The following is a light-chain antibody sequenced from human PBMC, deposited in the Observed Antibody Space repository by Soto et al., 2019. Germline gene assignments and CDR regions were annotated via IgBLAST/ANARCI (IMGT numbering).Light chain of an antibody. Sequence: QPVLTQPPSASGTPGQGVTISCSGSSSNIGSNTVDWYHQLPGTAPKLLIYRDNQRPSGVPDRFSGSKSGTSASLAISGLQSEDEADYYCAAWDDSLNAVVFGGGTKLTVL. CDR1: SSNIGSNT. CDR2: RDN. V-gene: IGLV1-44*01. CDR3: AAWDDSLNAVV. J-gene: IGLJ2*01.